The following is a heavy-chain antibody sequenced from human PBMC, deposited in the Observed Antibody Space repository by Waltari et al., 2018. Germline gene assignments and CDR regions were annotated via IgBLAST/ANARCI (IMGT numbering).Heavy chain of an antibody. V-gene: IGHV1-8*01. CDR1: GNTFTSCD. Sequence: QVQLVQSGAEVKKPGASVKVSCKASGNTFTSCDINWVRQAAGQGLEWMGWMHPISGNTNYAQKYKGRVTLTMNISTSTAYMEVTSLTSEDTAVYYCAAEKWERQRGYYYYGMDLWGQGTTVTVSS. CDR3: AAEKWERQRGYYYYGMDL. CDR2: MHPISGNT. J-gene: IGHJ6*02. D-gene: IGHD1-26*01.